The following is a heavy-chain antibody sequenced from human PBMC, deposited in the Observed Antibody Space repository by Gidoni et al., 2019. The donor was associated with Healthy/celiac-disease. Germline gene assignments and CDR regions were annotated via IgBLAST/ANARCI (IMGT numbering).Heavy chain of an antibody. J-gene: IGHJ4*02. V-gene: IGHV1-46*01. CDR2: INPSGGST. CDR1: GYTFTSYY. D-gene: IGHD1-26*01. Sequence: QVQLLQSGAEVKKPGASVKGSCKPSGYTFTSYYMHWVRQAPGQGLEWMGIINPSGGSTSYAQKFQGRVTMTRDTSTSTVYMELSSLRSEDTAVYYCARDSGSSAFDYWGQGTLVTVSS. CDR3: ARDSGSSAFDY.